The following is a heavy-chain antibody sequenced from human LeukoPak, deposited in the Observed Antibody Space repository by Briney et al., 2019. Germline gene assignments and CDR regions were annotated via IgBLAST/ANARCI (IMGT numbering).Heavy chain of an antibody. CDR1: GGAIISYY. J-gene: IGHJ6*03. Sequence: PSEPLSLTCSVSGGAIISYYWSWIRQPAGKGPEWIGRFYPTGNTDYNPSLKTRVTMSTDLSKKQFSLRLRSVTAADTAVYYCARLKFYDSTGYSPGYYMDVWGKGTAVTGSS. CDR2: FYPTGNT. D-gene: IGHD3-22*01. CDR3: ARLKFYDSTGYSPGYYMDV. V-gene: IGHV4-4*07.